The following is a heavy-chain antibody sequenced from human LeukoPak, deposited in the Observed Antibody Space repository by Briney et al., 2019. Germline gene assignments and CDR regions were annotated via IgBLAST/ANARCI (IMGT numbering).Heavy chain of an antibody. CDR2: ISSRSTTI. CDR1: GFTFSTYT. CDR3: ARDGDSTGRHFDY. Sequence: GGSLRLSCAASGFTFSTYTMNWVRQAPGKGLEWVSYISSRSTTIYYADSVKGRFTISRDTAKNSLYLQMNSLRDEDTAVYYCARDGDSTGRHFDYWGQGTRVTV. J-gene: IGHJ4*02. V-gene: IGHV3-48*02. D-gene: IGHD4-11*01.